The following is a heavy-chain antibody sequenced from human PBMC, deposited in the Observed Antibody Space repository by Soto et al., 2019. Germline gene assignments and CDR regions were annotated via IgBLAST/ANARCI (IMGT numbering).Heavy chain of an antibody. CDR1: GYTFTSYA. Sequence: QVQLVQSGAEVKKPGASVKVSCKASGYTFTSYAMHWVRQAPGQRLEWMGWINAGNSNTKYSQKFQGRVTITRDPSASTAYMELSSLRSEATAVYYCARNHYCISTSCYSGPYYYGMDLWGQGTTVTVS. V-gene: IGHV1-3*01. D-gene: IGHD2-2*01. CDR3: ARNHYCISTSCYSGPYYYGMDL. J-gene: IGHJ6*02. CDR2: INAGNSNT.